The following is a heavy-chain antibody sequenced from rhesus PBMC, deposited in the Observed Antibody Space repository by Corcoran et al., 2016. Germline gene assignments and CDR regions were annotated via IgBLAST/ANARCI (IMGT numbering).Heavy chain of an antibody. CDR1: GFTFSSYD. CDR3: TSEFDGYFDY. CDR2: SSFPGKTT. V-gene: IGHV3-136*01. Sequence: EVQLVESGGGLVQPGGSLRLSCAASGFTFSSYDMSWVRQAPGKGLEWVSYSSFPGKTTYYADYVKGRFTIARDNAKNSLSLQMSSLRAEDTAVYYCTSEFDGYFDYWGQGVLVTVFS. J-gene: IGHJ4*01.